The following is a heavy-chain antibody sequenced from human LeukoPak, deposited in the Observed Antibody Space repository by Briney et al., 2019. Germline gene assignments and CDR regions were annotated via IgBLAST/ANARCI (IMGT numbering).Heavy chain of an antibody. V-gene: IGHV3-53*01. CDR3: ARVRPHPIIDV. CDR1: GFTVSNNC. CDR2: IYTGVST. Sequence: GGSLRLSCAASGFTVSNNCMSWVRQAPGKGLEWVSVIYTGVSTYYADSVKGRFAISRDNSKNTLYLQMNSLRAEDTGVYYCARVRPHPIIDVWGKGTTVTVSS. J-gene: IGHJ6*03. D-gene: IGHD6-6*01.